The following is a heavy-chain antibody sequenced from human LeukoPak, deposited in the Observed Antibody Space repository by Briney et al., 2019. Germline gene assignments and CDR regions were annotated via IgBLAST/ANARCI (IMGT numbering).Heavy chain of an antibody. V-gene: IGHV5-51*01. Sequence: KSGESLKISCKGSGYSFTSYWIGWVRQMPGKGLEWMGIIYPGDSDTRYSPSFQGQVTISADKSISTAYLQWSSLKASDTAMYYCARLRNYYDSSGYYYSDLFVGMDVWGQGTTVTVSS. CDR1: GYSFTSYW. J-gene: IGHJ6*02. D-gene: IGHD3-22*01. CDR3: ARLRNYYDSSGYYYSDLFVGMDV. CDR2: IYPGDSDT.